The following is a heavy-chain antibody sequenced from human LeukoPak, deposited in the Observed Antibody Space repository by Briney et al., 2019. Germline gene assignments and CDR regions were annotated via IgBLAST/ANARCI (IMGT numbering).Heavy chain of an antibody. J-gene: IGHJ5*02. CDR3: ACRRSIMITFGGVIVEKGNWFDP. D-gene: IGHD3-16*02. Sequence: PGGSLRLSCAASGFTFSSYEMNWVRQAPGKGLEWVSYISSSGSTIYYADSVKGRFTISRDNAKNSLYLQMNSLRAEDTAVYYCACRRSIMITFGGVIVEKGNWFDPWGQGTLVTVSS. CDR1: GFTFSSYE. V-gene: IGHV3-48*03. CDR2: ISSSGSTI.